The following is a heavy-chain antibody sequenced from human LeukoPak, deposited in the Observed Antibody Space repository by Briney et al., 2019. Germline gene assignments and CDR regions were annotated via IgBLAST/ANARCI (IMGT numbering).Heavy chain of an antibody. J-gene: IGHJ4*02. CDR3: ARETRGAAGLFDY. D-gene: IGHD6-13*01. CDR2: IIPIFGTA. Sequence: ASVKVSCKASGGTFSSYAISWVRQAPGQGLEWMGGIIPIFGTANYAQKFQGRVTITADESTSTAYMELSSLRSEDTAVYYCARETRGAAGLFDYWGQGTLVTASS. CDR1: GGTFSSYA. V-gene: IGHV1-69*13.